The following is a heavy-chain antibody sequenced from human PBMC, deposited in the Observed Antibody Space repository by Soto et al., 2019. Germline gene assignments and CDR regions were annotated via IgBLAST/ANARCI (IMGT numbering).Heavy chain of an antibody. CDR2: INAGNGNT. Sequence: GASVKVSCKASGYTFTSYAMHWVRQAPGQRLEWMGWINAGNGNTKYSQKFQGGVTITRDTSASTAYMELSSLRSEDTAVYYCARTYNWNTRNLYYYYCYGMDVWGQGTTVTVSS. V-gene: IGHV1-3*01. J-gene: IGHJ6*02. CDR1: GYTFTSYA. CDR3: ARTYNWNTRNLYYYYCYGMDV. D-gene: IGHD1-20*01.